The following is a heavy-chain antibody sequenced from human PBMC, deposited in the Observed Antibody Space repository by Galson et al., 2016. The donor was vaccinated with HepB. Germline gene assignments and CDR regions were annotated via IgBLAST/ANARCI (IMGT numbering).Heavy chain of an antibody. CDR2: ISFDGSYK. J-gene: IGHJ5*02. CDR1: GFTFSSYA. V-gene: IGHV3-30*04. CDR3: ARQAASGRRGWFDP. Sequence: SLRLSCAASGFTFSSYAMPWVRQAPGKGLEWVALISFDGSYKYYADSVRGRFTISRDNSKSTLYLQMNSLRVDDTAVYYCARQAASGRRGWFDPWGQGTLVTVSS. D-gene: IGHD6-13*01.